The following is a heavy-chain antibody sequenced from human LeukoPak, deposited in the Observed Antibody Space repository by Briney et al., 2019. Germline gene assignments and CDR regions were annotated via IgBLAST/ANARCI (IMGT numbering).Heavy chain of an antibody. CDR2: IYGGGSVST. CDR3: AKDFTPDGIWDIDY. D-gene: IGHD1-20*01. Sequence: GGSLRLSCVASGFTFSKYTMSWVRQAPGKGLEWVSGIYGGGSVSTFYAESVKGRFTISRDNSKNTLYLQMNSLRDEDTAIYYCAKDFTPDGIWDIDYWGRGTLITVSS. CDR1: GFTFSKYT. J-gene: IGHJ4*02. V-gene: IGHV3-23*01.